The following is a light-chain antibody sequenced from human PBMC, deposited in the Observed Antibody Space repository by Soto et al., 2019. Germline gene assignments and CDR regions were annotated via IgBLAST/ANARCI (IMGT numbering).Light chain of an antibody. J-gene: IGKJ1*01. CDR2: KAS. Sequence: DIKMTQSPSTLSASVGDRITITCRASQSVDTCLAWYQQKPWKAPHLLIHKASSLETGVPSRFSGSGSVTESTLTISSLQPDDFATYYCQQFYRYPWTFGQGTKVEIK. V-gene: IGKV1-5*03. CDR1: QSVDTC. CDR3: QQFYRYPWT.